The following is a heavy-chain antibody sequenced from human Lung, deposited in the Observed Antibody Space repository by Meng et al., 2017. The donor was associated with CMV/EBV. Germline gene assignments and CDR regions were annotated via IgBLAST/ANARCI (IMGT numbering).Heavy chain of an antibody. J-gene: IGHJ5*02. Sequence: CEASGYTFTGYYMHWGRQAPGQGLEWMGWINPNSGGTNYAQKFQGRVTMTRDTSISTAYMELSRLRSDDTAVYYCAREGGSTADWFDPWGQGTLVTVSS. V-gene: IGHV1-2*02. D-gene: IGHD2-2*01. CDR2: INPNSGGT. CDR3: AREGGSTADWFDP. CDR1: GYTFTGYY.